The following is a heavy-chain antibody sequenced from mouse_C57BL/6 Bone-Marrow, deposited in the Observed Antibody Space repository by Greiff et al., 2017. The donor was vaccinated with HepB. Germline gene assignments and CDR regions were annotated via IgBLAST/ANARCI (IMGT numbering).Heavy chain of an antibody. V-gene: IGHV1-78*01. J-gene: IGHJ4*01. Sequence: VKLMESDAELVKPGASVKISCKVSGYTFTDHTIHWMKQRPEQGLEWIGYIYPRDGSTKYNEKFKGKATLTADKSSSTAYMQLNSLTSEDSAVHFCARSGGYYGVFYAMDYWGQGTSVTVSS. CDR2: IYPRDGST. D-gene: IGHD2-3*01. CDR3: ARSGGYYGVFYAMDY. CDR1: GYTFTDHT.